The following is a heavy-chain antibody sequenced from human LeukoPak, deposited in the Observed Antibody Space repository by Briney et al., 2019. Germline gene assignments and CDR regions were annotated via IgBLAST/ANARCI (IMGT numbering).Heavy chain of an antibody. CDR3: ARELSGSYFDAFDI. Sequence: ASVKVSCKASGGTFSSYAISWVRQAPGQGLEWMGGIIPIFGTANYAQKFQGRVTITTDESTSTAYMELSSLRSEDTAVYYCARELSGSYFDAFDIWGQGTMVTVSS. CDR1: GGTFSSYA. D-gene: IGHD1-26*01. V-gene: IGHV1-69*05. J-gene: IGHJ3*02. CDR2: IIPIFGTA.